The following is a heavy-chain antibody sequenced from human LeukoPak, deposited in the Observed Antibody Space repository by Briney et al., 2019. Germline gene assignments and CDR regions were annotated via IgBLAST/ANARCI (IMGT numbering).Heavy chain of an antibody. CDR3: ARGRSSLDL. J-gene: IGHJ5*02. V-gene: IGHV4-59*11. D-gene: IGHD6-19*01. CDR2: IFYTGSY. Sequence: SETLSLTCTVTAGSISNHYWSWMRQSPGKGLEWIAYIFYTGSYNYNPSLKSRVYISVDTSKNQFSLNLTSVTAADTAVYYCARGRSSLDLWGQGTLVTVSS. CDR1: AGSISNHY.